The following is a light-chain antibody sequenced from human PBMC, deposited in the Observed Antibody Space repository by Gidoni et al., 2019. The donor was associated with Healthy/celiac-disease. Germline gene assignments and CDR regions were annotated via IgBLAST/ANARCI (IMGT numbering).Light chain of an antibody. Sequence: SSELTQDPAVSVALGQTVRITCQGDSLRSYYASWYQQKPGQAPVLGLYGKNNRPSGIPDRFSGSSSGNAASLTITGAQAEAEADYYCNSRDISGNHLVFGGGTKLTVL. CDR1: SLRSYY. J-gene: IGLJ2*01. CDR2: GKN. V-gene: IGLV3-19*01. CDR3: NSRDISGNHLV.